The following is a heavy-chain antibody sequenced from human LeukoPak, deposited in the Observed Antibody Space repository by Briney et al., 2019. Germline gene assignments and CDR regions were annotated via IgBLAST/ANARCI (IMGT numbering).Heavy chain of an antibody. CDR2: INHSGST. V-gene: IGHV4-34*01. CDR1: GGSISRYY. CDR3: ARRLRGDGYTNFDY. D-gene: IGHD5-24*01. Sequence: PSETLSLTCTVSGGSISRYYWSWIRQPPGKGLEWIGEINHSGSTNYNPSLKSRVTISVDTSKNQFSLKLSSVTAADTAVYYCARRLRGDGYTNFDYWGQGTLVTVSS. J-gene: IGHJ4*02.